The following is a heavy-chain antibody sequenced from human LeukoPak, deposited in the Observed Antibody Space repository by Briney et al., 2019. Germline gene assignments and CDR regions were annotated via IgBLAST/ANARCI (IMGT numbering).Heavy chain of an antibody. J-gene: IGHJ4*02. D-gene: IGHD1-14*01. CDR1: GFTFSSYW. CDR2: IKQDGSGK. Sequence: PGGSLRLSCAASGFTFSSYWMSWVRQAPGKGLEWVANIKQDGSGKYYVDSVKGRFTISRDNAKNSLYLQMNSLRAEDTAVYYCAREKWNHQYYFDYWGQGTLVTVSS. V-gene: IGHV3-7*01. CDR3: AREKWNHQYYFDY.